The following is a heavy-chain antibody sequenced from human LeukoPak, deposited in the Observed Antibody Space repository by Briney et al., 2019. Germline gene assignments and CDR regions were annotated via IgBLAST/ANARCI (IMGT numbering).Heavy chain of an antibody. J-gene: IGHJ4*02. D-gene: IGHD3-9*01. Sequence: ASVKVSCKASGYSFTTYGISWVRQARGQGLEWMGWISVHNGNTNYAHKFQGRVSMTTDTPTRTAYMELKSLRSDDTAVYYCVLGDILTGYWAEYFPYWGQGTLVTVSS. CDR1: GYSFTTYG. CDR2: ISVHNGNT. V-gene: IGHV1-18*01. CDR3: VLGDILTGYWAEYFPY.